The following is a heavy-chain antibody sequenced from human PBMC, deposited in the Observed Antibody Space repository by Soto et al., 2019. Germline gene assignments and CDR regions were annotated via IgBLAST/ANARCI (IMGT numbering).Heavy chain of an antibody. CDR3: ASGIQLWLRRINNGYSG. V-gene: IGHV1-69*12. D-gene: IGHD5-18*01. J-gene: IGHJ4*02. CDR1: GGTFSTYA. CDR2: IIPMFGTA. Sequence: QVQLVQSGAEVKKPESSVKVSCKAPGGTFSTYAISWVRQAPGQGLEWMGGIIPMFGTANYAQRFQDRVTITADESTTTVYMELRRLRSEDTAVYFCASGIQLWLRRINNGYSGWGQGTLVTVSS.